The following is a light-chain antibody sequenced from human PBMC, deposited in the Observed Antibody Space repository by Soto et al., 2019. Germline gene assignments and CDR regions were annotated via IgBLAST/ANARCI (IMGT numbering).Light chain of an antibody. Sequence: DIQVTQSPSTLSAYVGDRVTLTCRASQYIHVSLAWYQQKPGKAPKLLIYGASTLESGVPSRFSGSGSGTEFTLTSSSLQPDDFATYYCEQYKRYPWTFGQGTKVEIK. CDR3: EQYKRYPWT. J-gene: IGKJ1*01. V-gene: IGKV1-5*01. CDR2: GAS. CDR1: QYIHVS.